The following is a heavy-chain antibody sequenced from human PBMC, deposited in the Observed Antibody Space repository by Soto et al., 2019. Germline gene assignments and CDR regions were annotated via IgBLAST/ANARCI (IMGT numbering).Heavy chain of an antibody. CDR2: SDPGDGER. CDR1: GYSLTELS. V-gene: IGHV1-24*01. CDR3: TTLHEAMGDLDF. J-gene: IGHJ4*02. Sequence: ASVRVSCKVSGYSLTELSIHWVRQAPGKGLEGMGGSDPGDGERVYAPKFQGRGAMTEDPSTATSYRELSSLRSKVTAVCYRTTLHEAMGDLDFCGQLTLLTVSS. D-gene: IGHD2-8*01.